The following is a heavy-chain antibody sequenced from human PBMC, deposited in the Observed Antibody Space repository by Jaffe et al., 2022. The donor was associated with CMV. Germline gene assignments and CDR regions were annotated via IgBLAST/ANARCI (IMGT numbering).Heavy chain of an antibody. V-gene: IGHV3-23*04. J-gene: IGHJ4*02. D-gene: IGHD3-9*01. CDR2: ISGNGGST. CDR1: EFTFSTYA. CDR3: AKSPGDYNHYYFDH. Sequence: DVQLVESGGGLIQPGESLRLSCAASEFTFSTYALSWVRQAPGKGLEWVSGISGNGGSTYYADSVRGRFFISRDNSENTLYLQMNNLGPEDTAVYFCAKSPGDYNHYYFDHWGQGTPVTFSS.